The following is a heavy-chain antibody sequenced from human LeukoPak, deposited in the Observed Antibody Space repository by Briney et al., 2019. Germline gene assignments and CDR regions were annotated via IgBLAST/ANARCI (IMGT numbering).Heavy chain of an antibody. Sequence: TSETLSLTCTVSGGSIGSYYWSWIRQPPGKGLEWIGYIFYSGFTNYNPSLKSRVTISVDTSKNQFSLKLSSVTAADTAVYYCARAEIAAAGNGWFDYWGQGTLVTVSS. CDR3: ARAEIAAAGNGWFDY. J-gene: IGHJ4*02. V-gene: IGHV4-59*01. CDR2: IFYSGFT. CDR1: GGSIGSYY. D-gene: IGHD6-13*01.